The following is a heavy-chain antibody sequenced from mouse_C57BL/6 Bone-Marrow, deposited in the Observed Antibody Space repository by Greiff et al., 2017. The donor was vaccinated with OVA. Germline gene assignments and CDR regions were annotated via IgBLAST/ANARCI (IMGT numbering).Heavy chain of an antibody. CDR3: ARQGAYYYGSRGYFDV. D-gene: IGHD1-1*01. CDR1: GYTFTSYW. Sequence: VQLQQPGAELVKPGASVKMSCKASGYTFTSYWITWVKQRPGQGLEWIGDIYPGSGSTNYNEKFQSKATLTVDTSSSTAYMQLSSLTSEDSAVYYCARQGAYYYGSRGYFDVWGTGTTVTVSS. V-gene: IGHV1-55*01. J-gene: IGHJ1*03. CDR2: IYPGSGST.